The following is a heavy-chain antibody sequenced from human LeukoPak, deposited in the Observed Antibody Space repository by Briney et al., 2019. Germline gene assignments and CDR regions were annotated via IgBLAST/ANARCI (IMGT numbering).Heavy chain of an antibody. CDR1: GGSISHYY. V-gene: IGHV4-59*01. Sequence: SETLSLTCTVSGGSISHYYWSWIRQPPEKGLEWIGYTYYGGSTKFNPSLKSQVAISVDTSKKQFSLNLTSVTAADTAVYYCARGPSVTSIGGPWGQGTLVTVSA. CDR2: TYYGGST. CDR3: ARGPSVTSIGGP. J-gene: IGHJ5*02. D-gene: IGHD4-17*01.